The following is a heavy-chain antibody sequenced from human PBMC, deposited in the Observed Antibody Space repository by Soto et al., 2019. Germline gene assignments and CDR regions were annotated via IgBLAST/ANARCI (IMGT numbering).Heavy chain of an antibody. CDR3: ARGHSPLRYFDWPFF. CDR2: INHTGSS. V-gene: IGHV4-34*01. CDR1: GGSFSGYY. Sequence: QVQLQQWGAGLLKPSETLSLACAVYGGSFSGYYWSWIRQPPGKGLEWIGEINHTGSSNYNPSLKRRITVSVDSSTSQFSLKLSSVTAADTAVYYCARGHSPLRYFDWPFFWGQGTLVTVSS. J-gene: IGHJ4*02. D-gene: IGHD3-9*01.